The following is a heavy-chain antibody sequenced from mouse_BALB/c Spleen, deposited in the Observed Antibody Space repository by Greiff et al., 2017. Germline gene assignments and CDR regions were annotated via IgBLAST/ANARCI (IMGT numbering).Heavy chain of an antibody. CDR3: ARPYYYDEAWFAY. J-gene: IGHJ3*01. Sequence: DVMLVESGGGLVQPGGSLKLSCAASGFTFSSYTMSWVRQTPEKRLEWVAYISNGGGSTYYPDTVKGRFTISRDNAKNTLYLQMSSLKSEDTAMYCCARPYYYDEAWFAYWGQGTLVTVSA. D-gene: IGHD2-4*01. CDR2: ISNGGGST. CDR1: GFTFSSYT. V-gene: IGHV5-12-2*01.